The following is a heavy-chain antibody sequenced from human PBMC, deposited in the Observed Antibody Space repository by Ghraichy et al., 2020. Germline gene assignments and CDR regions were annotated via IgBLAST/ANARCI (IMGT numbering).Heavy chain of an antibody. V-gene: IGHV4-4*07. D-gene: IGHD3-10*01. CDR2: IYTSGST. J-gene: IGHJ6*02. CDR3: ARDALYGSAYYYGMDV. Sequence: SETLSLTFTVSGGSISGYYWSWIRQPAGKGLEWIGRIYTSGSTNYNPSLKSRLTMSLDTSKNQISLKLSSVTAADTAVYFCARDALYGSAYYYGMDVWGQGTTVTVSS. CDR1: GGSISGYY.